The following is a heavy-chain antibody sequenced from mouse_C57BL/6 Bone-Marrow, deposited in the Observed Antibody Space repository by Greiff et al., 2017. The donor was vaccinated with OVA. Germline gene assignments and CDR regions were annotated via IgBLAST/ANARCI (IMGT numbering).Heavy chain of an antibody. J-gene: IGHJ4*01. CDR1: GYTFTDYY. CDR3: SSRGGSRAMDY. Sequence: VQLQQSGAELVRPGASVKLSCKASGYTFTDYYINWVKQRPGQGLEWIARIYPGSGNTYYNEKLKGKATLTAEKSSSPAYMQLSSLTSVASSFYFCSSRGGSRAMDYWGQGTSVTVSS. CDR2: IYPGSGNT. V-gene: IGHV1-76*01. D-gene: IGHD1-1*01.